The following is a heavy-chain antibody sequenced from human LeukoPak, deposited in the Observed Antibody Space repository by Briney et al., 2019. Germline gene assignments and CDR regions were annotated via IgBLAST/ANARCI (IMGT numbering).Heavy chain of an antibody. CDR3: VRESRPGGAMGLYHNLDY. CDR2: IKEDGTEK. D-gene: IGHD1-1*01. Sequence: PSETLSLTCTVSGYSISSGYYWGWIRQTPGKGLEWVANIKEDGTEKNLVDSVKGRFTISRDNTKNLLFLEMNNLRGDDTAIYYCVRESRPGGAMGLYHNLDYWGQGTLVAVSS. V-gene: IGHV3-7*01. CDR1: GYSISSGYY. J-gene: IGHJ4*02.